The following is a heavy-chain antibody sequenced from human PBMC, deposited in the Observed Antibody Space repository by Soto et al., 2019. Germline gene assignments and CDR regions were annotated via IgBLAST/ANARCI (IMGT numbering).Heavy chain of an antibody. CDR3: AREMVRGVGSDY. CDR2: INAGNGHT. V-gene: IGHV1-3*01. J-gene: IGHJ4*02. Sequence: ASLKVSCKASGYTFTSSAMHWVRQAPGQRLEWMGWINAGNGHTKYSQKFQGRVTITRDTSASTAYMELSSLRSEDTAVYYCAREMVRGVGSDYWGQGTLVTVSS. D-gene: IGHD3-10*01. CDR1: GYTFTSSA.